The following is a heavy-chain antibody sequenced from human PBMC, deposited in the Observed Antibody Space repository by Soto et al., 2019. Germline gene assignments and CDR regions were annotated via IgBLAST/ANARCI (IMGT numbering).Heavy chain of an antibody. Sequence: QVQLVQSGAEVKKPGSSVKVSCKPSGGTFSSNTISWVRQAPGQGPEWMGRIIPILGVTTYAPQFQDRVIMTADTSTNTAHMELSSLRSSDTAVYYCARSSHPGSRSGTFDFWGQGTLVIVSS. CDR3: ARSSHPGSRSGTFDF. V-gene: IGHV1-69*02. J-gene: IGHJ4*02. D-gene: IGHD1-7*01. CDR2: IIPILGVT. CDR1: GGTFSSNT.